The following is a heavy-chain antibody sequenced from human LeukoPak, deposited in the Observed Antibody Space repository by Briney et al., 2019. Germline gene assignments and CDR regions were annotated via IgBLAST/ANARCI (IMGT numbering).Heavy chain of an antibody. J-gene: IGHJ3*02. Sequence: SETLSLTCTVSGGSMSSYYWSWIRQSPGKGLEWIGYIYYSGSPNYNPSLKSRVTISVDTSKNQFSLKLSSVTAVDTAVYYCARGPVGGATYYDGDAFDIWGQGTMVTVSS. V-gene: IGHV4-59*01. CDR3: ARGPVGGATYYDGDAFDI. D-gene: IGHD1-26*01. CDR2: IYYSGSP. CDR1: GGSMSSYY.